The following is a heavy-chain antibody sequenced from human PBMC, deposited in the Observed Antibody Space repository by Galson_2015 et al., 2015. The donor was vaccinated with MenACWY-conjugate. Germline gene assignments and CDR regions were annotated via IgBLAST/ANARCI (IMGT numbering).Heavy chain of an antibody. D-gene: IGHD2-21*01. V-gene: IGHV3-74*01. CDR1: GFIFNTYW. Sequence: SLRLSCAASGFIFNTYWMHWVRHAPGKGLVWVSRINPGGSSTTYADSLKDRFTISRDNAKDTLYLQMNSLRPEDTAVFYCAKLLGASFYFDPWGQGTLVTVSS. J-gene: IGHJ4*02. CDR3: AKLLGASFYFDP. CDR2: INPGGSST.